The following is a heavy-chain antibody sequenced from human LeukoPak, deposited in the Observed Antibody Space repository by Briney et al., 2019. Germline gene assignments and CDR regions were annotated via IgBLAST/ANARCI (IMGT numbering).Heavy chain of an antibody. V-gene: IGHV3-66*01. D-gene: IGHD5-12*01. J-gene: IGHJ4*02. Sequence: GGSLRLSCAASGFTVSSNYMSWVRQAPGKGLEWVSVIYSGGSTYYADSVKGRFTISRDNSENTLYLQMNSLRAEDTAVYYCATGYSGYDYSFDYWGQGTLVTVSS. CDR1: GFTVSSNY. CDR3: ATGYSGYDYSFDY. CDR2: IYSGGST.